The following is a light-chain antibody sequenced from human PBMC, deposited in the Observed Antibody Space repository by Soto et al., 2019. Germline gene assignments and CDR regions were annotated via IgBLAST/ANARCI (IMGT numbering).Light chain of an antibody. CDR3: QQYDNLLRLT. J-gene: IGKJ4*01. CDR1: QDISNY. CDR2: DAS. V-gene: IGKV1-33*01. Sequence: DIQMTQSPSSLSASVGDRVTITCQASQDISNYLNWYQQKPGKAPKLLIYDASTWDTGIPSRFSGSGSGTDFTFTISSLQPEDIATYYCQQYDNLLRLTFGGGTKVEIK.